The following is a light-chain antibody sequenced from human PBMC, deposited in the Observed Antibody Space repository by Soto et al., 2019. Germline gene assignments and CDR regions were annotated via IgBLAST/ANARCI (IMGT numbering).Light chain of an antibody. CDR3: ATWDDSLNGFYV. Sequence: QSVLTQPPSASGTPGQGVTISCSGSTYNLARNYVYWYQQLPGTAPKRLIYRNNQRPSGVPDRFSGSKSGSPASLAISGLRSDDEADYFCATWDDSLNGFYVFGNGTKVTVL. J-gene: IGLJ1*01. V-gene: IGLV1-47*01. CDR2: RNN. CDR1: TYNLARNY.